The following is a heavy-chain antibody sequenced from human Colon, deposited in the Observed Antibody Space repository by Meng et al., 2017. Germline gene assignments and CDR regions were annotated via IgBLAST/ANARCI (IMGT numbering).Heavy chain of an antibody. J-gene: IGHJ4*02. V-gene: IGHV4-28*01. CDR2: IYYSWST. D-gene: IGHD5-24*01. CDR1: GYSISGSNC. Sequence: RPPESVPGLVKPSHTRSLTCAVFGYSISGSNCWVWIRQPPGKGLEWIGYIYYSWSTDYNPSLKSRVTMSVDTSKNQFSLKLSSVTAVDTAVYYCARKRDGYNPFDDWGQGTLVTVSS. CDR3: ARKRDGYNPFDD.